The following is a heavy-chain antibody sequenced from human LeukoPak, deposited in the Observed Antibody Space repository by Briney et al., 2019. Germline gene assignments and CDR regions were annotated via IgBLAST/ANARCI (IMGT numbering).Heavy chain of an antibody. D-gene: IGHD1-26*01. Sequence: ASVKVSCKASGYTFTSYGISWVRQAPGQGLEWMGWISAYNGNTNYAQKLQGRVTMTTDTSTSTAYVELRSLRSDDTAVYYCARSTFSRYSGSYYPLDYWGQGTLVTVSS. V-gene: IGHV1-18*01. CDR2: ISAYNGNT. CDR1: GYTFTSYG. J-gene: IGHJ4*02. CDR3: ARSTFSRYSGSYYPLDY.